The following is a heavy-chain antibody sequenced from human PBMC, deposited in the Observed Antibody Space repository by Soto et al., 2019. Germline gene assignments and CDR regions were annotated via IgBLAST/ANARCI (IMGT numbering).Heavy chain of an antibody. CDR1: GGSISSYY. D-gene: IGHD6-13*01. V-gene: IGHV4-59*01. Sequence: SETLSLTCTVSGGSISSYYWNWIRQPPGKGLEWIGYIYYGGSTTYNPSLKSRVTISVDTSKNQFSLKLDSVTAADTAVYYCAGSPYYYYGMDVWGQGTSVTVSS. CDR2: IYYGGST. J-gene: IGHJ6*02. CDR3: AGSPYYYYGMDV.